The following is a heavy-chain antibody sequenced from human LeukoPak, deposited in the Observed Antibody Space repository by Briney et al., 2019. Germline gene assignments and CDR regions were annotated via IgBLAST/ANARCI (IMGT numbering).Heavy chain of an antibody. CDR1: GASISSSTYY. D-gene: IGHD1-26*01. Sequence: PSGTLSLTCTVSGASISSSTYYWGWIRQSPGKGLEWIGSVNYAVNTYYNPSLKSRVTISADTSKNQFPLKMNFVTAADTALYYCARHLGPYSASYLDYWGQGSLVTVSS. V-gene: IGHV4-39*01. CDR3: ARHLGPYSASYLDY. J-gene: IGHJ4*02. CDR2: VNYAVNT.